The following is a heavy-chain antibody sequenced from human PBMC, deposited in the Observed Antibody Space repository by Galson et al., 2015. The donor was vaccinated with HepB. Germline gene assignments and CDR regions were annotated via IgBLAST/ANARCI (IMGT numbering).Heavy chain of an antibody. Sequence: SVKVSCKASGYTFTGYYMHWVRQAPGQGLEWMGWINPNSGGTNYAQKFQGRVTMTRDTSISTAYMEMRSLRSDDTAVYYCARGGYSDYESVGDYWGQGTQVTVSS. D-gene: IGHD5-12*01. CDR2: INPNSGGT. CDR3: ARGGYSDYESVGDY. V-gene: IGHV1-2*02. CDR1: GYTFTGYY. J-gene: IGHJ4*02.